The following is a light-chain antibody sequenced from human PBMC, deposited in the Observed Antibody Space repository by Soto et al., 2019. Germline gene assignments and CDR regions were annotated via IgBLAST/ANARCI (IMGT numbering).Light chain of an antibody. CDR1: QTISTW. CDR2: DAS. Sequence: IQRTQSPSSLSASVGDSFTLTCRASQTISTWLAWYQQKPGKAPKLLIYDASSLQSGVPSRFSGSGSGTEFTLTISSLQPEDFATYYCQQAYSFPPITFGQGTLLEIK. V-gene: IGKV1-5*01. CDR3: QQAYSFPPIT. J-gene: IGKJ5*01.